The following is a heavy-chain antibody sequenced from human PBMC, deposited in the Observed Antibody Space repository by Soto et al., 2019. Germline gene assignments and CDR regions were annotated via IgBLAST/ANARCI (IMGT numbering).Heavy chain of an antibody. Sequence: QVQLVQSGAEVKKPGASVKVSCKASGYTFTSYDITWVRQATGQGLEWMGWMNPKSGNTGYAQKFQGRVTMTRDTSISTGYLELSRLRSEDTALYYCAEGKWLAHWGQRTLVTVSS. J-gene: IGHJ4*02. CDR3: AEGKWLAH. D-gene: IGHD6-19*01. CDR2: MNPKSGNT. CDR1: GYTFTSYD. V-gene: IGHV1-8*01.